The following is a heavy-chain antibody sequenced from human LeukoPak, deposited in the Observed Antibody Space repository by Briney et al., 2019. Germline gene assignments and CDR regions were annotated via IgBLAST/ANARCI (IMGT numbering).Heavy chain of an antibody. D-gene: IGHD1-26*01. Sequence: ASVKVSCKASGYTFTGYYMHWVRQAPGQGLEWMGWINPNSGGTNYAQKFQGRVTMTRDTSISTAYMELSRLRSDGTAVYYCARLSSGSYIPGFDYWGQGTLVTVSS. J-gene: IGHJ4*02. CDR2: INPNSGGT. CDR1: GYTFTGYY. V-gene: IGHV1-2*02. CDR3: ARLSSGSYIPGFDY.